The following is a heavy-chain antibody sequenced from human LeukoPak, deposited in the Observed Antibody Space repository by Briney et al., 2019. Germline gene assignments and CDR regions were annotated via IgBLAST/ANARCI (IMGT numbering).Heavy chain of an antibody. Sequence: GGSLRLSCAASGFTFSKMNWVRQAPGKGLEWVSAISGSGGSTYYADSVKGRFTISRDNSKNTLYLQMNSLRAEDTAVYYCAKDSLDYYDSSGYTAYYFDYWGQGTLVTVSS. V-gene: IGHV3-23*01. CDR3: AKDSLDYYDSSGYTAYYFDY. D-gene: IGHD3-22*01. CDR2: ISGSGGST. CDR1: GFTFSK. J-gene: IGHJ4*02.